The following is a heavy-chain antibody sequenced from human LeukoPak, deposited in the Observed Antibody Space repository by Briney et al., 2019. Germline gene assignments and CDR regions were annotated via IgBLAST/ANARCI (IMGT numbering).Heavy chain of an antibody. V-gene: IGHV3-7*05. Sequence: GGPLRLPCAPSGFTHSRHWVIWPPHATGKALEGVANIKEDGSEKYYVDSVRGRFTTSRDNAKRSLFLQMSSLRAEDTAVYYCASAIVLRPGSLDYWGQGSLVTVSA. J-gene: IGHJ4*02. D-gene: IGHD3-22*01. CDR2: IKEDGSEK. CDR1: GFTHSRHW. CDR3: ASAIVLRPGSLDY.